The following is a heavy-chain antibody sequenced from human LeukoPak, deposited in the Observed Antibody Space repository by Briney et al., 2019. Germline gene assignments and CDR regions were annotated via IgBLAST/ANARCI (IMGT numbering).Heavy chain of an antibody. Sequence: SQTLSLTCTVSGGSISSGGYYWSWIRPHPGKSLEWSGYIYYSGSTYYNPSLKSRVTISVDTSKNQFSLKLSSVTAADTAVYYCARAREVLRYFDWLLSPFDYWGQGTLVTVSS. CDR1: GGSISSGGYY. D-gene: IGHD3-9*01. V-gene: IGHV4-31*03. J-gene: IGHJ4*02. CDR2: IYYSGST. CDR3: ARAREVLRYFDWLLSPFDY.